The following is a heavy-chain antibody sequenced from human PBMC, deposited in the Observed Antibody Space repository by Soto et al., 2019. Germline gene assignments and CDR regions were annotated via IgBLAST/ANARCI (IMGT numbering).Heavy chain of an antibody. D-gene: IGHD6-13*01. CDR1: GGSFSGYY. CDR3: ARAIAAAGTE. CDR2: INHSGST. Sequence: QVQLQQWGAGLLKPSETLSLTCAVYGGSFSGYYWSWIRQPPGKGLEWIGEINHSGSTNYNPSLKSRVTISVDTSKNHFSLKLSSVTAADTAVYYCARAIAAAGTEWGQGTLVTVSS. J-gene: IGHJ4*02. V-gene: IGHV4-34*01.